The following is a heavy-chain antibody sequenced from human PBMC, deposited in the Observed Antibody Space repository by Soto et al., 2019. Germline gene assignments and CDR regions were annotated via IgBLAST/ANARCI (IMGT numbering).Heavy chain of an antibody. J-gene: IGHJ6*02. Sequence: LRLSCAASGFTFSSYSMNWVRQAPGKGLEWVSSISSSSSYIYYADSVKGRFTISRDNAKNSLYLQMNSLRAEDTAVYYCARDISAAAGYYYYYGMDVWGQGTTVTVSS. CDR2: ISSSSSYI. D-gene: IGHD6-13*01. CDR1: GFTFSSYS. CDR3: ARDISAAAGYYYYYGMDV. V-gene: IGHV3-21*01.